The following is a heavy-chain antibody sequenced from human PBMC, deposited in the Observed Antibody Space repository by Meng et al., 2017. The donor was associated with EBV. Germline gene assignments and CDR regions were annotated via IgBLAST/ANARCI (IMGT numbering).Heavy chain of an antibody. CDR3: ARGLAYGDYGVDY. V-gene: IGHV7-4-1*02. CDR2: INTDTGYA. Sequence: QVQLVQPGPELXXXXXFXKVXCKASGYSLSTFAMNWVRQAPGQGLEWMGWINTDTGYATYAQGFRGRFVFSLETSVSTAYLQINSLKAADTAMYYCARGLAYGDYGVDYWGQGTLVTVSS. CDR1: GYSLSTFA. D-gene: IGHD2-21*01. J-gene: IGHJ4*02.